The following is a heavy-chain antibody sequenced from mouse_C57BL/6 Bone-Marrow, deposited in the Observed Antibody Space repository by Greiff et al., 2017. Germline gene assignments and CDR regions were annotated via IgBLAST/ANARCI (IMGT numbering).Heavy chain of an antibody. CDR3: ARDDGYFFEY. CDR1: GYTFTDHY. D-gene: IGHD2-3*01. CDR2: IYPGSGNT. V-gene: IGHV1-76*01. J-gene: IGHJ2*01. Sequence: QVTLKVSGAEVVRPGASVKLSCKASGYTFTDHYINWVKQRPGQGLEWIARIYPGSGNTYYNEKFKGKATLTAEKSSNTAYMQLSSLTSEDSAVYFCARDDGYFFEYWGQGTTLTVYS.